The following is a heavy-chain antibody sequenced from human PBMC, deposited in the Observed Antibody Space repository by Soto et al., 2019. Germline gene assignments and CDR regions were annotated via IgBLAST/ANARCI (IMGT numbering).Heavy chain of an antibody. CDR2: IIPRSATS. Sequence: SVKVSCKASGYTFTSYAMHWVRQAPGQGLEWMGGIIPRSATSNYAQKFQGRVTITADESTNTAYMELSSLRSEDTAVYYCAREGLVLVPTTVNSDYYYYAMDVWGQGTTVTVSS. CDR1: GYTFTSYA. CDR3: AREGLVLVPTTVNSDYYYYAMDV. J-gene: IGHJ6*02. V-gene: IGHV1-69*13. D-gene: IGHD2-2*01.